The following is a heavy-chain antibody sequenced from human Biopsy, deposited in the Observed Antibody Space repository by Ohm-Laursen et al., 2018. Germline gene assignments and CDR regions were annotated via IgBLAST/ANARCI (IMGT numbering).Heavy chain of an antibody. CDR3: VRGVDYYDPYHYYALDV. V-gene: IGHV4-4*07. D-gene: IGHD3-22*01. CDR1: GGSLSSYS. Sequence: PSQTLSLTCTVSGGSLSSYSWSWIRQPAGKGLEWIGQIYTSGITNYNPSLTPRVTISPDTSKNQFSLKLRSVTAADTAVHYSVRGVDYYDPYHYYALDVWGQGTTVTVSS. J-gene: IGHJ6*02. CDR2: IYTSGIT.